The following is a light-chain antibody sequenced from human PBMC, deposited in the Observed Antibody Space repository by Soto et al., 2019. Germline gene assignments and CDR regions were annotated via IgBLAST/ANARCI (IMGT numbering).Light chain of an antibody. CDR3: AAWDTSLTVV. J-gene: IGLJ3*02. CDR1: SSNIGSNS. Sequence: QSVLTQPPSVSATPGQRVTISCSGGSSNIGSNSVNWYQQVPGMAPKLLIYNNNQRPSGVPDRFSGSKSGTSASLAISGLQSEDEADFYCAAWDTSLTVVFGGGTKLTVL. V-gene: IGLV1-44*01. CDR2: NNN.